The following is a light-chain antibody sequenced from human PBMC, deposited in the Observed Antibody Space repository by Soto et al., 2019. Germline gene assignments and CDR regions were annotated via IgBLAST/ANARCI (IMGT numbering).Light chain of an antibody. CDR2: DAS. CDR1: QGSNSY. Sequence: IQLTQSPSSLSASVGDRVTITCRASQGSNSYLSWYQQKPVKAPKVLIYDASTHQGGVPVRFSGSGSGTDLSLTISSLQLEDFATYFCQLLNSYPLTIGGGTKVDIK. CDR3: QLLNSYPLT. J-gene: IGKJ4*01. V-gene: IGKV1-9*01.